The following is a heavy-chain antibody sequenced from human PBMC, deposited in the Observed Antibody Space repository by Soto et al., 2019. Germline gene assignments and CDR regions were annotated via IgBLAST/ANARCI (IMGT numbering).Heavy chain of an antibody. D-gene: IGHD3-22*01. CDR1: GGTFSSYA. CDR3: AREGGFYYDSSGHRSGFDY. V-gene: IGHV1-69*12. J-gene: IGHJ4*02. Sequence: QVQLVQSGAEVKKPGSSVKVSCKASGGTFSSYAIIWVRQAPGQGLEWMGGITPMYGTADYAQKFQGRVTITADESTTTAYMELSSLRSEDTAVYYCAREGGFYYDSSGHRSGFDYWGQGTLVTVSS. CDR2: ITPMYGTA.